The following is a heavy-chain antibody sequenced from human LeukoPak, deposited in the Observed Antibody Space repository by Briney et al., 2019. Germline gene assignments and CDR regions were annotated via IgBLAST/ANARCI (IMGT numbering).Heavy chain of an antibody. CDR1: GFTFSSYA. CDR2: ISGTGGST. Sequence: GGSLRLSCAASGFTFSSYAMSWVRQAPGKGLDWVSVISGTGGSTYYADSVKGRFTISRDNSKNTLYLQMNSLRAEDTAVYYCAKGERWLQSGWFDPWGQGTLVTVSS. V-gene: IGHV3-23*01. J-gene: IGHJ5*02. CDR3: AKGERWLQSGWFDP. D-gene: IGHD5-24*01.